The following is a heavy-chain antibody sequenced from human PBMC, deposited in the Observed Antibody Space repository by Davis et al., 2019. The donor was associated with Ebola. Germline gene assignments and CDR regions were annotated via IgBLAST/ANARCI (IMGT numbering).Heavy chain of an antibody. J-gene: IGHJ4*02. V-gene: IGHV4-34*01. CDR2: INHSGST. CDR1: GGSFSGYY. D-gene: IGHD3/OR15-3a*01. Sequence: PSETLSLTCAVYGGSFSGYYWSWIRQPPGKGLEWIGEINHSGSTNYNPSLKSRVTISVDTSKNQFSLKLSSVTAADTAVYYCARDPDPLLVAMVFGLDYWGQGTLVTVSS. CDR3: ARDPDPLLVAMVFGLDY.